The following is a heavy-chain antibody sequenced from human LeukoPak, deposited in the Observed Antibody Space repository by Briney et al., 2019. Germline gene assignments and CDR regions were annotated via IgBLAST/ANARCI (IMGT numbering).Heavy chain of an antibody. CDR2: IYYSGTT. CDR3: ARSYDSRGYYYFGMDV. CDR1: GGSISTYY. D-gene: IGHD3-22*01. J-gene: IGHJ6*02. Sequence: SETLSLTCTVSGGSISTYYWSWIRQPPGKGLEWIGSIYYSGTTDYNPSLKSRATISLDTSKKQFSLKLNSVTAADTAVYYCARSYDSRGYYYFGMDVWGQGTTVTVSS. V-gene: IGHV4-59*01.